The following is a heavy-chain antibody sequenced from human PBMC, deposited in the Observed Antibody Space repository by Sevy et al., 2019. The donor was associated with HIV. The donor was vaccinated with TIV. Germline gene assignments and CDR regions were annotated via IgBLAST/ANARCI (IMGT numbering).Heavy chain of an antibody. CDR1: GFTFSSYG. Sequence: GGSLRLSCAASGFTFSSYGMHWVRQAPGKGLEWVAVIWYDGSNKYYADSMKGRFTISRDNSKNTLYLQMNSLRAEDTAVYYCARDLDRRYCSGGSGYPDYWGQGTLVTVSS. D-gene: IGHD2-15*01. CDR2: IWYDGSNK. J-gene: IGHJ4*02. V-gene: IGHV3-33*01. CDR3: ARDLDRRYCSGGSGYPDY.